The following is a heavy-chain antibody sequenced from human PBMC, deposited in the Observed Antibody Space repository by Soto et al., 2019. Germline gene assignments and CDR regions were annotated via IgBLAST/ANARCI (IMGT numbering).Heavy chain of an antibody. CDR2: INGGTGQT. V-gene: IGHV1-3*01. J-gene: IGHJ6*02. Sequence: GASVKVSCKASGYTFTTRAMHWVRQAPGQSLEWMGWINGGTGQTKHSQRFQGRVNITRDTSASTAYMELSSLRSEETAVYYCERGKGMEGNYYYYGLDIWGQGTTVTVSS. CDR1: GYTFTTRA. D-gene: IGHD1-1*01. CDR3: ERGKGMEGNYYYYGLDI.